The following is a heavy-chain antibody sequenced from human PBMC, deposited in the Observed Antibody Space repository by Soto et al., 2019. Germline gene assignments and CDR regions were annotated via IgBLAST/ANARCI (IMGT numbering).Heavy chain of an antibody. CDR1: GGTFSSYA. CDR2: IIPIFGTA. J-gene: IGHJ4*02. CDR3: AREGIANSYGYWPFDY. V-gene: IGHV1-69*13. D-gene: IGHD5-18*01. Sequence: SVKVSCKASGGTFSSYAISWVRQAPGQGLEWMGGIIPIFGTANYAQKFQGRVTITADESTSTAYMELSSLRSEDTAVYYCAREGIANSYGYWPFDYWGQGTLVTVSS.